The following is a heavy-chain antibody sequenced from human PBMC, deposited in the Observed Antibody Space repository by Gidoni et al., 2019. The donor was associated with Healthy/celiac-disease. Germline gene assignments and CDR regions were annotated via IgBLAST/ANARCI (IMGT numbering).Heavy chain of an antibody. J-gene: IGHJ5*02. V-gene: IGHV5-51*01. CDR2: IFPGDSDT. CDR3: ARSVGYCGGDCYAEYDP. Sequence: EVQLVQSGAEAKKPGESLQISCKGSGYSFTSHWIGWVRQMPGKGLEWMGIIFPGDSDTRYSPSFQGQVTISADKSISTAYLQWSSLKASDTAMYYCARSVGYCGGDCYAEYDPWGQGTLVTVSS. D-gene: IGHD2-21*02. CDR1: GYSFTSHW.